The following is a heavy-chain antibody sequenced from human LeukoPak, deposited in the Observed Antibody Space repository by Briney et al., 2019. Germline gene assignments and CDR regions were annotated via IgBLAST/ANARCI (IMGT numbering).Heavy chain of an antibody. CDR3: ARSATVTTGYFDY. CDR2: IYSNGNT. D-gene: IGHD4-17*01. CDR1: GGSISSSGHY. V-gene: IGHV4-39*07. Sequence: PSETLSLTCSVSGGSISSSGHYWGWLRQSRERGLDWIGGIYSNGNTYYNPSVKSRVTISVDTSKNQFSLKLPSVTAAETAVYYCARSATVTTGYFDYWGQGALVTVSS. J-gene: IGHJ4*02.